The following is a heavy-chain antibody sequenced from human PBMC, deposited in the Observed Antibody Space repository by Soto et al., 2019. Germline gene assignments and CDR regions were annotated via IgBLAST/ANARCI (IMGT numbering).Heavy chain of an antibody. J-gene: IGHJ4*02. V-gene: IGHV1-58*01. CDR2: IAVGSGYT. CDR3: AADATAWQQMVPSDY. Sequence: SVKVSCRASGFTFTSSAFQWVRQARGQRLEWIGWIAVGSGYTNYAQRFQDRVTLTRDMSTATTYMELSRLTSEDTAIYYCAADATAWQQMVPSDYWGQGTLVTVSS. CDR1: GFTFTSSA. D-gene: IGHD2-8*01.